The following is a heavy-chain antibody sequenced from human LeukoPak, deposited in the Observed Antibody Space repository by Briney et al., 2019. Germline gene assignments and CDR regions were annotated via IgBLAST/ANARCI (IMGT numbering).Heavy chain of an antibody. CDR3: AIKLSSGGY. Sequence: ASVKVSCKASGYTFTGYYMHWVRRAPGQGLEWMGWINPNSGNTAYAQKFQGRVTMTRNTSITTAYMELSSLRSEDTAVYYCAIKLSSGGYWGQGTLVTVSS. D-gene: IGHD1-7*01. CDR2: INPNSGNT. J-gene: IGHJ4*02. V-gene: IGHV1-8*02. CDR1: GYTFTGYY.